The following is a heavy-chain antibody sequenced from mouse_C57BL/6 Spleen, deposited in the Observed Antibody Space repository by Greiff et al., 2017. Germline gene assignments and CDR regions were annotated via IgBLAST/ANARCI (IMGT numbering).Heavy chain of an antibody. Sequence: VQLQQPGAELVRPGSSVKLSCKASGYTFTSYWMDWVKQRPGQGLEWIGNIYPSDSETHYNQKFKDKATLTVDKSSSTAYMQLSSLTSEDSAVYYCARSGNLWYFDVWGTGTTVTVSS. CDR3: ARSGNLWYFDV. V-gene: IGHV1-61*01. CDR2: IYPSDSET. CDR1: GYTFTSYW. J-gene: IGHJ1*03. D-gene: IGHD2-1*01.